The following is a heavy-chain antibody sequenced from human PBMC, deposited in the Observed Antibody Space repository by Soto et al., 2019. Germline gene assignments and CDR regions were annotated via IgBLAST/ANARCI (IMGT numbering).Heavy chain of an antibody. CDR2: ISGYNDEI. CDR1: GYPFSSYG. Sequence: QVPLVQSGAEVKKPGASVKVACKASGYPFSSYGITWVRQAPGQGLEWMGWISGYNDEIDYGQEVQGRVTMTKDTSTSTAYMELRSLRSDDTAVYYCARGHDAFDIWGQGTMVTVSS. V-gene: IGHV1-18*04. CDR3: ARGHDAFDI. J-gene: IGHJ3*02.